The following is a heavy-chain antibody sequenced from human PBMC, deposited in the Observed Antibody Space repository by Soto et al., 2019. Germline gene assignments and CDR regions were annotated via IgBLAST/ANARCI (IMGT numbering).Heavy chain of an antibody. CDR1: GFTVSSNY. CDR3: ARGHGDYREVGLDFDY. J-gene: IGHJ4*02. D-gene: IGHD4-17*01. CDR2: IYSGGST. Sequence: GGSLRLSCAASGFTVSSNYMSWVRQAPGKGLEWVSVIYSGGSTYYADSVKGGSTISRDNSKNTLYLQMNSLRAEDTAVYYCARGHGDYREVGLDFDYWGQGTLVTVSS. V-gene: IGHV3-53*01.